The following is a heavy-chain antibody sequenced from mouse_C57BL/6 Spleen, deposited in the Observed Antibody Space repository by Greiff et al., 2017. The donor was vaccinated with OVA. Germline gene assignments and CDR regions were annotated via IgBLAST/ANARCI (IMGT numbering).Heavy chain of an antibody. CDR2: IHPNSGST. CDR1: GYTFTSYW. Sequence: VQLQQPGAELVKPGASVKLSCKASGYTFTSYWMHWVKQRPGQGLEWIGMIHPNSGSTNYNEKFKSKATLTVDKSSSTAYMQLSSLTSEDSAVYYCARLGIYYYGSSPAWFAYWGQGTLVTVSA. D-gene: IGHD1-1*01. V-gene: IGHV1-64*01. CDR3: ARLGIYYYGSSPAWFAY. J-gene: IGHJ3*01.